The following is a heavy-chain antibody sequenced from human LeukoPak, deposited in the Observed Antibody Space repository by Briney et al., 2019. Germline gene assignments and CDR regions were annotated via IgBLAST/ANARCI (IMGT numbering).Heavy chain of an antibody. Sequence: GASVKVSCKASGYTFTSYYMHWVRQAPGQGLEWMGIINPSSGSTSYTQKFQGRVTMTRDTSTSTVYMELSSLRSEDTAVYYCARDSGMVRGTVDYWGQGTLVTVSS. D-gene: IGHD3-10*01. CDR2: INPSSGST. V-gene: IGHV1-46*01. CDR3: ARDSGMVRGTVDY. J-gene: IGHJ4*02. CDR1: GYTFTSYY.